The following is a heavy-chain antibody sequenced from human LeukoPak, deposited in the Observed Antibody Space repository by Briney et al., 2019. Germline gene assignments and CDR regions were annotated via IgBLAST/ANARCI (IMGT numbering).Heavy chain of an antibody. CDR3: ARVYSSSWYFDY. J-gene: IGHJ4*02. CDR2: IYHSGTT. Sequence: SETLSLTCAVYGGSFSGYYWSWIRQPPGKGLEYIGYIYHSGTTNYNPSLNSRVTMSLDTSTNQISLRVNSVTTADTAVYYCARVYSSSWYFDYWGQGTLVTVSS. V-gene: IGHV4-59*01. CDR1: GGSFSGYY. D-gene: IGHD6-13*01.